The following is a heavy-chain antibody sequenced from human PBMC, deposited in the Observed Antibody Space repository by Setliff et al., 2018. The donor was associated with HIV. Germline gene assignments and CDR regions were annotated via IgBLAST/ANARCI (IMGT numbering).Heavy chain of an antibody. CDR1: GLTASSNY. V-gene: IGHV3-53*01. CDR2: IYTGTGT. J-gene: IGHJ4*02. D-gene: IGHD3-9*01. Sequence: GGSLRLSCAASGLTASSNYMSWVRQAPGKGLEWVSVIYTGTGTYYADSVKGRFTISRDNSKNTLYLQMNSLRAEDTAVYYCAKDNDWLPVVAYFDSWGQGTLVTVSS. CDR3: AKDNDWLPVVAYFDS.